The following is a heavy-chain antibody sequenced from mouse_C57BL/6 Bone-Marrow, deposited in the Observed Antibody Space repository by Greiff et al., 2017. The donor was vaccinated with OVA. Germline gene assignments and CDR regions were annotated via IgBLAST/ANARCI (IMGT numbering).Heavy chain of an antibody. CDR2: IWWDDDK. D-gene: IGHD1-1*01. CDR3: ARIGLLLRSYYFDY. CDR1: GFSLSTFGMG. Sequence: VKLQESGPGILQPSQTLSLTCSFSGFSLSTFGMGVGWIRQPSGKGLEWLAHIWWDDDKYYNPALKSRLTISKDTSKNQVFLKIANVDTADTATYYCARIGLLLRSYYFDYWGQGTTLTVSS. J-gene: IGHJ2*01. V-gene: IGHV8-8*01.